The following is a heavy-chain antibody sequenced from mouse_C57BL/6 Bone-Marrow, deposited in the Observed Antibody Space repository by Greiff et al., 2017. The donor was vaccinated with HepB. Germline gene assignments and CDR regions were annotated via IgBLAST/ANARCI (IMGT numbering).Heavy chain of an antibody. V-gene: IGHV5-2*01. CDR2: INSDGGST. J-gene: IGHJ2*01. CDR3: ARRGMVTTWNYFDY. Sequence: EVQVVESGGGLVQPGESLKLSCESNEYEFPSHDMSWVRKTPEKRLELVAAINSDGGSTYYPDTMERRIIISRDNTKKTLYLQMSSLRSEDTALYYCARRGMVTTWNYFDYWGQGTTLTVSS. D-gene: IGHD2-2*01. CDR1: EYEFPSHD.